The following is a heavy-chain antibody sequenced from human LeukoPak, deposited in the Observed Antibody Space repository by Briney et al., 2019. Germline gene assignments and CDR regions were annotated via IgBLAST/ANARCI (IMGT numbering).Heavy chain of an antibody. CDR2: IYYSGST. J-gene: IGHJ5*02. CDR1: GGSISSYY. Sequence: SETLSLTCTVSGGSISSYYWSWIRQPPGKGLEWIGYIYYSGSTNYNPPLKSRVTISVDTSKNQFSLKLSSVTAADTAVYYCARAVGDNWFDPWGQGTLVTVSS. D-gene: IGHD3-16*01. V-gene: IGHV4-59*01. CDR3: ARAVGDNWFDP.